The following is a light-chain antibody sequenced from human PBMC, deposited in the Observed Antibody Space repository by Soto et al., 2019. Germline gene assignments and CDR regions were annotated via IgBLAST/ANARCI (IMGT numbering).Light chain of an antibody. V-gene: IGKV3-15*01. CDR3: QQYNNWPWT. Sequence: EIEMTQSPATLSLAPGERVTLSCRASESISDTLAWYQQKPGQAPRLLIHGASTRATGFPARFSGSGSGTDFTLTISSLQSEDFAVYYCQQYNNWPWTFGQGTKVDI. CDR2: GAS. CDR1: ESISDT. J-gene: IGKJ1*01.